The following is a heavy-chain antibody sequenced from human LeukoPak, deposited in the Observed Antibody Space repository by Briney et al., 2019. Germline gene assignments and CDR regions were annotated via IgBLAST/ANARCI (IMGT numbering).Heavy chain of an antibody. CDR2: ISGSGGTT. CDR1: GFTFNNYA. V-gene: IGHV3-23*01. Sequence: QSGGSLRLSCAASGFTFNNYAMNWVRQAPGKGLEWVSVISGSGGTTYYADSVKGRFTISRDSSKNTLYLQMNSLRAEDTAVYYCAKDPRYSSGMGIGYWGQGTLVTVSS. D-gene: IGHD6-19*01. J-gene: IGHJ4*02. CDR3: AKDPRYSSGMGIGY.